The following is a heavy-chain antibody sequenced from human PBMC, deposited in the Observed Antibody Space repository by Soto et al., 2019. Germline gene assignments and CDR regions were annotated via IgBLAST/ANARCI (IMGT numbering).Heavy chain of an antibody. J-gene: IGHJ6*02. CDR3: ARDATFGGNMNSCCMDV. V-gene: IGHV1-69*06. Sequence: SVKVSCKASGGTFSSYAISWVRQAPGQGLEWMGGIIPIFGTANYAQKFQGRVTITADKSTSTAYMELSSLRSEDTAVYYCARDATFGGNMNSCCMDVWGQGTTVTVSS. CDR1: GGTFSSYA. CDR2: IIPIFGTA. D-gene: IGHD3-16*01.